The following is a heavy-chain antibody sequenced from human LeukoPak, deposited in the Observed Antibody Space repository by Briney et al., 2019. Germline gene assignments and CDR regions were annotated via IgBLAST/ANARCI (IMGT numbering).Heavy chain of an antibody. Sequence: GGSLRLSCAASGFTFDNYAMSWVRQAPGKGLEWVSGISSSGGSTYYADSVKGRFTISRDNSKNTLYLQMNSLRVEDTAVYYCAKRGGRGRTMIVEVIRYYFDYWGQGTLVTVSS. J-gene: IGHJ4*01. CDR2: ISSSGGST. CDR1: GFTFDNYA. CDR3: AKRGGRGRTMIVEVIRYYFDY. V-gene: IGHV3-23*01. D-gene: IGHD3-22*01.